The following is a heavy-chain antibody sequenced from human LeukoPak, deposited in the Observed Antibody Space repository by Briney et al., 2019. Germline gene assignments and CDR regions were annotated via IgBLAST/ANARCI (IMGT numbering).Heavy chain of an antibody. Sequence: NASETLSLTCTVSGGSISIYYWSWIRQPPGKGLEWIGYIYYSGSTNYNPSLKSRVTISVDTSKNQFSLKLSSVTAADTAVYYCARVLPTVSRDAFDIWGQGTMVTVSS. CDR1: GGSISIYY. J-gene: IGHJ3*02. CDR2: IYYSGST. D-gene: IGHD4-17*01. V-gene: IGHV4-59*01. CDR3: ARVLPTVSRDAFDI.